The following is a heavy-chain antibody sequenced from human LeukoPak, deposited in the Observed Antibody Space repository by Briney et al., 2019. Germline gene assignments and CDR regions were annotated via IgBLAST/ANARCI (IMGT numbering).Heavy chain of an antibody. V-gene: IGHV3-74*01. Sequence: GGSLRLSCAASGFTFSNYWVHWVRQAPGKGLAWVSRISIESDGTKTSYADSVEGRFTISRDNAKNTVSLQMNSLRAKDTAVYYCARERGQQVAPIWGQGTLLTVSS. CDR2: ISIESDGTKT. D-gene: IGHD6-13*01. J-gene: IGHJ4*02. CDR1: GFTFSNYW. CDR3: ARERGQQVAPI.